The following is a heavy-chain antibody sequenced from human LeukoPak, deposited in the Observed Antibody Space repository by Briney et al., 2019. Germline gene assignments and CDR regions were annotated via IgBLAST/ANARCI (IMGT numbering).Heavy chain of an antibody. J-gene: IGHJ5*02. D-gene: IGHD6-13*01. CDR3: ARGSTEGYSSSRGGWFDP. CDR2: IIPILGIA. V-gene: IGHV1-69*04. CDR1: GGTFSSYA. Sequence: SVKVSCKASGGTFSSYAISWVRQAPGQGLEWMGRIIPILGIANYAQKFQGRVTITADKSTSTAYMELSRLRSDDTAVYYCARGSTEGYSSSRGGWFDPWGQGTLVTVSS.